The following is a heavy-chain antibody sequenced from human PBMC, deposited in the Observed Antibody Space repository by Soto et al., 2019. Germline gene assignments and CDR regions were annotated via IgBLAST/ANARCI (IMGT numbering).Heavy chain of an antibody. Sequence: PGESLKISCKGSGYSFINYCIAWVRQMPGRGLEWMGTICPDDSDTTYSPSFQGQVTISAERSISAAYVQWNSLKASDTAIYYCARPGLDVLTGYYGLDVWGQGTTVTLSS. CDR1: GYSFINYC. D-gene: IGHD3-9*01. CDR2: ICPDDSDT. J-gene: IGHJ6*02. CDR3: ARPGLDVLTGYYGLDV. V-gene: IGHV5-51*01.